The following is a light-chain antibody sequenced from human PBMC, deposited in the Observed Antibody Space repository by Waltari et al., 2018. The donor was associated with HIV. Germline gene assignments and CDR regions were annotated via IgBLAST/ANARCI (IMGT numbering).Light chain of an antibody. CDR3: QQRSNWPRT. V-gene: IGKV3-11*01. CDR2: DAS. Sequence: EIVLTQSQATLSLSPGERATLSCRASQSVSSYLALYQQKPGQAPRLLIYDASNRATGIPVRFSGSGSGTDFTLTISSLEPEDFAVYYCQQRSNWPRTFGQGTKVEIK. CDR1: QSVSSY. J-gene: IGKJ1*01.